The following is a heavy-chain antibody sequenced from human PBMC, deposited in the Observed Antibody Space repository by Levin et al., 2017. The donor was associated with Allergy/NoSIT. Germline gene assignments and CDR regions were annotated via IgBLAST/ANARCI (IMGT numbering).Heavy chain of an antibody. CDR1: GFTFSSYD. V-gene: IGHV3-13*01. D-gene: IGHD6-19*01. Sequence: GESLKISCAASGFTFSSYDMHWVRQATGKGLEWVSAIGTAGDTYYPGSVKGRFTISRENAKNSLYLQMNSLRAGDTAVYYCARVSAVAGTNNWYFDLWGRGTLVTVSS. CDR2: IGTAGDT. CDR3: ARVSAVAGTNNWYFDL. J-gene: IGHJ2*01.